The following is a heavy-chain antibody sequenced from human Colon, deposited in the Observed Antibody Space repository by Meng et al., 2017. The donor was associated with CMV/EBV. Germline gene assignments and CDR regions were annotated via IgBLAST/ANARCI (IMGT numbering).Heavy chain of an antibody. CDR3: ARQAGRTVFGVIIPAYFDY. V-gene: IGHV4-39*07. J-gene: IGHJ4*02. CDR1: GDSISNTEYF. D-gene: IGHD3-3*01. CDR2: TYQSGRT. Sequence: SETLSLTCNVSGDSISNTEYFWGWIRQPPGKGLEWDGTTYQSGRTYVKPSLKSRVTISLDTSKNQVSLKVTSVTAADTAVYYCARQAGRTVFGVIIPAYFDYWGQGTLVTVSS.